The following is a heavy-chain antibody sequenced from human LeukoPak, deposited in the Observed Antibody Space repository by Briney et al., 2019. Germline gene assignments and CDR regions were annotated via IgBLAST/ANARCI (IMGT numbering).Heavy chain of an antibody. J-gene: IGHJ3*02. CDR2: ISSSGSTI. CDR3: ARDSSEDAFDI. V-gene: IGHV3-11*04. D-gene: IGHD3-22*01. Sequence: GGSLRLSCAASGFTFSDYYMSWIRHAPGKGLEWVSYISSSGSTIYYADSVKGRFTISRDNAKNSLYLQMNSLRAEDTAVYYCARDSSEDAFDIWGQGTVVTVSS. CDR1: GFTFSDYY.